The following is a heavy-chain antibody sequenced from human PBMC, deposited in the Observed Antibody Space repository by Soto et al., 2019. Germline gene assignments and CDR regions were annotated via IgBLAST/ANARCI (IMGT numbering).Heavy chain of an antibody. D-gene: IGHD2-15*01. Sequence: SVKVSCKASGGTFSSYAISWVRQAPGQGLEWMGGVIPIFGTANHAQKFQGRVTITADESTSTAYMELSSLRSEDTAVYYCARDLYCSGGSCYQKQYGMDVWGQGTTVTVSS. CDR1: GGTFSSYA. CDR3: ARDLYCSGGSCYQKQYGMDV. J-gene: IGHJ6*02. V-gene: IGHV1-69*13. CDR2: VIPIFGTA.